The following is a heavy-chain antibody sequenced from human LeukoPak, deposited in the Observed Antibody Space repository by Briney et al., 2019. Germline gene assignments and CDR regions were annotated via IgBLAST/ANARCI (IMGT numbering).Heavy chain of an antibody. CDR2: IKQDGSEK. CDR3: ARERGKFDWLLTYDY. V-gene: IGHV3-7*01. Sequence: GGSLRLSCAASGFTFSSYWMSWVRQAPGKGLEWVANIKQDGSEKYYVDSVKGRFTISRDNAKNSLYQQMNSLRAEDTAVYYCARERGKFDWLLTYDYWGQGTLVTVSS. J-gene: IGHJ4*02. CDR1: GFTFSSYW. D-gene: IGHD3-9*01.